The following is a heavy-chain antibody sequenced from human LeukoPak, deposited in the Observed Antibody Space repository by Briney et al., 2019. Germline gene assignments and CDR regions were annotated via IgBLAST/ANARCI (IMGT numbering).Heavy chain of an antibody. D-gene: IGHD5-18*01. CDR2: ISSSGSTI. CDR3: AREVGYSYGRKDAFDY. Sequence: GGSLRLSCAASGFTFSSYEMNWVRQAPGKGLEWVSYISSSGSTIYYADSVKGRFTISRDNAKNSLYLQMNSLRAEDTAVYYCAREVGYSYGRKDAFDYWGQGTLVTVSS. V-gene: IGHV3-48*03. J-gene: IGHJ4*02. CDR1: GFTFSSYE.